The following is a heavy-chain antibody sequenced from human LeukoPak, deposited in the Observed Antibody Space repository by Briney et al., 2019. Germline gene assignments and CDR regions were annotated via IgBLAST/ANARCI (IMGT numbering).Heavy chain of an antibody. CDR2: IYYSGSA. V-gene: IGHV4-59*08. Sequence: PSETLSLTCTVSGGSISGFYWGWIGQPPGKGLGWIGFIYYSGSANYNPSVKSRVTISLDTSKNQFSLKLSSVTAADTAVYFYARHDSYEYYFDFWGQGTLVTVSS. CDR1: GGSISGFY. D-gene: IGHD5-12*01. CDR3: ARHDSYEYYFDF. J-gene: IGHJ4*02.